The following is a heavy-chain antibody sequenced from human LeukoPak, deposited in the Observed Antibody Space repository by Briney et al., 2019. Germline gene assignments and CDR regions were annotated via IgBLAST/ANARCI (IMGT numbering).Heavy chain of an antibody. CDR1: GFTFSSYA. J-gene: IGHJ4*02. D-gene: IGHD2-21*01. CDR3: ARDLVKRPLGY. Sequence: PGGSLRLPCAASGFTFSSYAMSWVRQAPGKGLEWVSAISGSGGSTYYADSVKGRFTISRDNAKNSLYLQMNSLRAEDTAVYYCARDLVKRPLGYWGQGTLVTVSS. CDR2: ISGSGGST. V-gene: IGHV3-23*01.